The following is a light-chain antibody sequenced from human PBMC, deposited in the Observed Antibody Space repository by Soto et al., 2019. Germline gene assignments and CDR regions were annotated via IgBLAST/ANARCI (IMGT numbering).Light chain of an antibody. CDR3: QQYKNWLALT. CDR2: GAA. CDR1: QSVFSS. V-gene: IGKV3-15*01. Sequence: EIVMTQSPATLSVSPGERATLSCRASQSVFSSLAWYQQKPGQAPRLLIYGAAPRATGIPARFSGSGSGTEFTLTISSLQSEDSAVYYCQQYKNWLALTFGGGTKVDI. J-gene: IGKJ4*01.